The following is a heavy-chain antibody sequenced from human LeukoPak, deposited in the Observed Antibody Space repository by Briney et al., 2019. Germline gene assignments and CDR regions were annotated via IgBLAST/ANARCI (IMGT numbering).Heavy chain of an antibody. Sequence: GGSLRLSCAASGFTFSSYDMHWVRQPTGKGLEWVSGIGTTGDTYYPGSVKGRFTISRENAKNALYLQMNSLRAGDTAVYYCARGLYYYGSSGYYGDTFDVWGQGTMVIVSS. D-gene: IGHD3-22*01. V-gene: IGHV3-13*04. CDR1: GFTFSSYD. CDR2: IGTTGDT. CDR3: ARGLYYYGSSGYYGDTFDV. J-gene: IGHJ3*01.